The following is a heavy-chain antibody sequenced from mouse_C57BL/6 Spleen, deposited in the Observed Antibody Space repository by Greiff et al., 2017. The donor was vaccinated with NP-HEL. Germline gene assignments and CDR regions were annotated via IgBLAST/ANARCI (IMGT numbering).Heavy chain of an antibody. CDR1: GFTIKDYY. V-gene: IGHV14-2*01. D-gene: IGHD1-1*01. J-gene: IGHJ2*01. CDR3: ALTSVVASYYFDY. CDR2: IDPEDSET. Sequence: EVQLQQSGAELVKPGASVKLSCTASGFTIKDYYMHWVKQRPEQGLEWIGRIDPEDSETKYAPKFQGKATITADTSSNTAYLQLSSLTSEDTAVYYCALTSVVASYYFDYWGQGTTLTVSS.